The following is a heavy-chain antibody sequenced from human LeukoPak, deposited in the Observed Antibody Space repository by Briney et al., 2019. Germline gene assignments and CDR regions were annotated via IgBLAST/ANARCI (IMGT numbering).Heavy chain of an antibody. Sequence: GGSLRLSCEASGFTFGNYAMNWVRQAPGKGLEWVSTISGTGSSTYYADSAKGRFTISRGNSKDTLFLQLNSLTAADTAMYFCAKASVAIPQYCNSWGQGTLVTVSS. CDR3: AKASVAIPQYCNS. J-gene: IGHJ5*02. CDR1: GFTFGNYA. V-gene: IGHV3-23*01. CDR2: ISGTGSST. D-gene: IGHD2-2*02.